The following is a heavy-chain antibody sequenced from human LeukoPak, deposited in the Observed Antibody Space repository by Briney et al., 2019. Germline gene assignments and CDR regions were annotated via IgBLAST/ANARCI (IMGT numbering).Heavy chain of an antibody. J-gene: IGHJ4*02. D-gene: IGHD6-19*01. CDR3: AKTTTGYSSGRYPGWPVDY. Sequence: GVSLRLSCAASGFTFSTYAMYWVRQAPGKGLEWVSGIFGSGGSTHYADSVKGRFTISRDNSKNTVYLQMNSLRAEDTAVYYCAKTTTGYSSGRYPGWPVDYWGQGTLVTVSS. CDR2: IFGSGGST. V-gene: IGHV3-23*01. CDR1: GFTFSTYA.